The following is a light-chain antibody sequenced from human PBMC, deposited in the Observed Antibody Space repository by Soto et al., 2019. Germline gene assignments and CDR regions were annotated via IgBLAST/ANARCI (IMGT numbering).Light chain of an antibody. Sequence: EIVLTQSPGTLSLSPGERATLSWRASQSVSSSYLAWYQQKPGQAPRLLIYGASSRATGIPDRFSGSWYGTDFNLTISRLEPEDFAVYYCQQYGSSPQTFGQGTKVDIK. CDR2: GAS. V-gene: IGKV3-20*01. J-gene: IGKJ1*01. CDR1: QSVSSSY. CDR3: QQYGSSPQT.